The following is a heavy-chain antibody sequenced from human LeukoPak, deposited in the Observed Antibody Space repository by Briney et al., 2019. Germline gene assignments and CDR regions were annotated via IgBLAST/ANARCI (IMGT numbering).Heavy chain of an antibody. V-gene: IGHV4-59*01. CDR3: ARDRLLERLGWFDP. Sequence: SETLSLTCTVSGGSISSYYWSWIRQPPGKGLEWIGYIYYSGSTNYNPSLKSRVTISVDTSKNQFSLKLSSVTAADTAVYYCARDRLLERLGWFDPWGQGTLVTVSS. CDR1: GGSISSYY. J-gene: IGHJ5*02. D-gene: IGHD1-1*01. CDR2: IYYSGST.